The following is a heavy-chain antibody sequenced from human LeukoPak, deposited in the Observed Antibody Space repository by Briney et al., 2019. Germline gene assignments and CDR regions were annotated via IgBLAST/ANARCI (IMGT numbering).Heavy chain of an antibody. CDR1: GFTFSSYA. J-gene: IGHJ4*02. V-gene: IGHV3-23*01. CDR2: ISGSGVNT. Sequence: GGSLRLSCAASGFTFSSYAMSWVRQAPGKGLEWISAISGSGVNTYYADSVKGRFTISRDNSKNTLYLQMNNLRAEDTAVYYCAKGYMVRGSYYFDYWGQGTLVTVSS. D-gene: IGHD3-10*01. CDR3: AKGYMVRGSYYFDY.